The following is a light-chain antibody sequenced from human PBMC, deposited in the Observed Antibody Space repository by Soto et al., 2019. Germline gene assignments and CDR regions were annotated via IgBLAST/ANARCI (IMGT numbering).Light chain of an antibody. V-gene: IGKV1-5*03. Sequence: DIRMTQSPSTLSASVGDRVTITCRASQSISTYLTWYQQKPVKAPKLLIYMASRIESGVPSRFSGSGSGTVFTLNISSLQPDDFATYFCQQYYVYSTFGQGTRVEIK. CDR3: QQYYVYST. J-gene: IGKJ1*01. CDR1: QSISTY. CDR2: MAS.